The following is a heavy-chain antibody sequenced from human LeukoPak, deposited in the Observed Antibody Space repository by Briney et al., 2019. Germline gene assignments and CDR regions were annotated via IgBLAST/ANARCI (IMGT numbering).Heavy chain of an antibody. J-gene: IGHJ4*02. CDR1: GFTVSSNY. Sequence: GGSLRLSCAASGFTVSSNYMNWVRQAPGKGLEWVSSINSGGNTFYIDSVKGRFAISRDNGKNSLYLQMNSLGVEDTAVYYCAKDPAEADCWGQGTLVTVSS. CDR3: AKDPAEADC. CDR2: INSGGNT. V-gene: IGHV3-53*01.